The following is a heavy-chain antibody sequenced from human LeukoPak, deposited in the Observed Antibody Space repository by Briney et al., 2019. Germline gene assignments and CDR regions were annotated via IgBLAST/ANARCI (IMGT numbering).Heavy chain of an antibody. Sequence: GSLRLSCAASGFTFSSYDMHWVRRAPGKGLEWLAFIRYDGSYQYYADSVKGRFTISRDNSKNTLYLQMNSLRAEDTAVYYCATPKADYYPFDYWGQGTLVTVSS. CDR1: GFTFSSYD. D-gene: IGHD3-22*01. CDR3: ATPKADYYPFDY. CDR2: IRYDGSYQ. V-gene: IGHV3-30*02. J-gene: IGHJ4*02.